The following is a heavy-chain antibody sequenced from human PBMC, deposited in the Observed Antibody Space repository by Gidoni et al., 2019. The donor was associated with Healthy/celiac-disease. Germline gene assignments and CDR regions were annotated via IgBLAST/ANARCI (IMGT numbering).Heavy chain of an antibody. V-gene: IGHV5-51*01. CDR1: GCSFPSYW. CDR3: ARHRFGSGFYFDY. D-gene: IGHD1-26*01. J-gene: IGHJ4*02. CDR2: IYPGDADT. Sequence: EVQLVQSGAEVTKPGESLKISCKGSGCSFPSYWIGWVRQMPGKGLEWMGIIYPGDADTRYSPSFQGQVTISADKSISTAYLQWSSLKASDTAMYYCARHRFGSGFYFDYWGQGTLVTVSS.